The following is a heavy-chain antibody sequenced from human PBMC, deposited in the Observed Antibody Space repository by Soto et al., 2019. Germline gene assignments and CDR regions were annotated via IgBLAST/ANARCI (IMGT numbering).Heavy chain of an antibody. CDR1: GYTFTSYD. J-gene: IGHJ6*03. D-gene: IGHD3-3*01. Sequence: ASVKVSCKASGYTFTSYDINWVRQATGQGLEWMGWMNPNSGNTGYAQKFQGRVTMTRNTSISTAYMELSSLRSEDTAVYYCARGSGGDVLRFLELLVLGYMDVWGKGTTVTVSS. V-gene: IGHV1-8*01. CDR2: MNPNSGNT. CDR3: ARGSGGDVLRFLELLVLGYMDV.